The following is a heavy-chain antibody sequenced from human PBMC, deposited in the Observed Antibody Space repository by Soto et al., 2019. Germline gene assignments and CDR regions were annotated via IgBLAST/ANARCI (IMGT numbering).Heavy chain of an antibody. CDR2: ISGSGGST. V-gene: IGHV3-23*01. CDR1: GFTFSSYA. D-gene: IGHD3-9*01. J-gene: IGHJ4*02. CDR3: AKDARDDILTGYYFGTYYFDY. Sequence: GGSLRLSCAASGFTFSSYAMSWVRQAPGKGLEWVSAISGSGGSTYYADSVKGRFTISRDNSKNTLYLQMNSLRAEDTAVYYCAKDARDDILTGYYFGTYYFDYWGQGTLVTVS.